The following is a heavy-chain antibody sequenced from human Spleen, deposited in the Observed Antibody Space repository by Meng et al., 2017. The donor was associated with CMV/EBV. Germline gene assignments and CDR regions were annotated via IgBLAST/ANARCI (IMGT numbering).Heavy chain of an antibody. CDR3: AKGGPAAPDPRYFQH. CDR2: ISGSGSGT. J-gene: IGHJ1*01. D-gene: IGHD2-2*01. V-gene: IGHV3-23*01. CDR1: GFTFDDYA. Sequence: GGSLRLSCAASGFTFDDYAVSWVRQAPGKGLEWVSAISGSGSGTYYADSVKGRFTISRDNSKNTLYLQMSSLRADDTAVYYCAKGGPAAPDPRYFQHWGQGTLVTVSS.